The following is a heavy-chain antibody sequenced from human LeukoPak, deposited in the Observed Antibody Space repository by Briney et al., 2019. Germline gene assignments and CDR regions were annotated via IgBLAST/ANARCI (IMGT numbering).Heavy chain of an antibody. CDR1: GYTFTNYY. CDR3: ATVLSGPPYYYYGMDV. D-gene: IGHD7-27*01. V-gene: IGHV1-46*01. J-gene: IGHJ6*02. CDR2: INPSPGST. Sequence: ASVKVSCKASGYTFTNYYMQWVRQAPGQGLEWIGIINPSPGSTTYAQKFQGRVTMTEDTSTDTAYMELSSLRSEDTAVYYCATVLSGPPYYYYGMDVWGQGTTVTVSS.